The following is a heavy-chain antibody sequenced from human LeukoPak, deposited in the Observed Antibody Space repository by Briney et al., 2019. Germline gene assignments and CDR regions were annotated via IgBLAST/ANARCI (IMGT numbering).Heavy chain of an antibody. CDR1: GFTFSSYG. CDR3: AKRFGFDP. CDR2: ISYDGSNK. V-gene: IGHV3-30*18. Sequence: AGGSLRLSCAASGFTFSSYGMHWVRQAPGKGLEWVAVISYDGSNKYYADSVKGRFTISRDNSKNTLYLQMNSLRAEDMAVYYCAKRFGFDPWGQGTLVTVSS. D-gene: IGHD3-10*01. J-gene: IGHJ5*02.